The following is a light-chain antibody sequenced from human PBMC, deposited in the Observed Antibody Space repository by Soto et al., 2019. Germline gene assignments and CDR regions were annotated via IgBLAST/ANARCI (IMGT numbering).Light chain of an antibody. J-gene: IGKJ1*01. V-gene: IGKV1-5*03. CDR3: QHFNSYPWT. CDR2: KAS. CDR1: KSISSW. Sequence: DIQMTQSPSTLSASVGDRVPIPLLASKSISSWLAWYQQKPGKAPKLLINKASSLESGVPSRFSGSGSGTEFTLTISSLQPDDFATYYCQHFNSYPWTFGQGTKVDIK.